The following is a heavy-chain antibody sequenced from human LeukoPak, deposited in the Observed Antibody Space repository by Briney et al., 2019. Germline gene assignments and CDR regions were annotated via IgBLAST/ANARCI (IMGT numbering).Heavy chain of an antibody. J-gene: IGHJ4*02. CDR3: ARRYTIFGVVTLDY. CDR1: GYSFTSYW. D-gene: IGHD3-3*01. Sequence: GESLKISCQGSGYSFTSYWIAWVRQMPGKGLEWMGIIYPGNSDTKYSPSFQGQVTISADKSISIAYLQWSSLKASDTAMYYCARRYTIFGVVTLDYWGQGTLVTVSS. CDR2: IYPGNSDT. V-gene: IGHV5-51*01.